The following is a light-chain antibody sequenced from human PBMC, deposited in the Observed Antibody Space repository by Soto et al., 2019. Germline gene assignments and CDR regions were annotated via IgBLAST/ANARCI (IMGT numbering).Light chain of an antibody. J-gene: IGLJ2*01. CDR1: NNDVGGYNF. V-gene: IGLV2-14*01. CDR2: EVS. Sequence: QSALTQPASVSGSPGQSITISCAGTNNDVGGYNFVSWYQQHPGKAPKLMIYEVSNRPSGVSNRFSGSKSGNTASLTISGLQAEDEAAYYCSSYTTSVTRVVFGGGTKLTVL. CDR3: SSYTTSVTRVV.